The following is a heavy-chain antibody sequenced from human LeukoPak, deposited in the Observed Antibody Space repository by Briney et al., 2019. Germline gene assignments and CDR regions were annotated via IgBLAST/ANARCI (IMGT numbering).Heavy chain of an antibody. CDR1: GFTFSDYG. CDR3: ARPAKYYDFWSGHDAFDI. D-gene: IGHD3-3*01. CDR2: ISFDGSNK. J-gene: IGHJ3*02. Sequence: GGSLRLSCAASGFTFSDYGMHWVRQAPGKGLEWVSVISFDGSNKYYADSVKGRFTISRDDSKNTLYLQMSSLRAEDTAVYYCARPAKYYDFWSGHDAFDIWGQGTMVTVSS. V-gene: IGHV3-30*03.